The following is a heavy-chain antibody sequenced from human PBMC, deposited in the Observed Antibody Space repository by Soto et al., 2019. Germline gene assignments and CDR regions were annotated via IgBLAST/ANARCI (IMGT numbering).Heavy chain of an antibody. D-gene: IGHD1-7*01. CDR3: ARGTGTTRRELGHRWFDP. CDR1: GGSFSGYY. V-gene: IGHV4-34*01. J-gene: IGHJ5*02. CDR2: IKHSGST. Sequence: QVQLQQWGAGLLKPSETLSLTCAVYGGSFSGYYWSWIRQPPGKGLEWIGEIKHSGSTNYNPSLKIRVTISVDTSKNPFSLKLSSVTAADTAVYYCARGTGTTRRELGHRWFDPWGQGPLVTVSS.